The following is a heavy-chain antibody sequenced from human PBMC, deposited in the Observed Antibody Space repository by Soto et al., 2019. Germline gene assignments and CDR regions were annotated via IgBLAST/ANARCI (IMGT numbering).Heavy chain of an antibody. CDR2: TYYSGST. CDR1: GGYIGNDY. D-gene: IGHD1-26*01. CDR3: ARGIERAACGRAFDI. J-gene: IGHJ3*02. Sequence: SETLSLTCTVSGGYIGNDYWSWIRQPPGKELEWIGYTYYSGSTNYSPSLKSRVTISVDTSKNQFSLRLSSVTSADTAIYYCARGIERAACGRAFDICGQGPRVAV. V-gene: IGHV4-59*01.